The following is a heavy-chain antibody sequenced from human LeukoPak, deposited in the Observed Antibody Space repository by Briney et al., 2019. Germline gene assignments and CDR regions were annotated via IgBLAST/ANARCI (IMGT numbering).Heavy chain of an antibody. Sequence: KPGGSLRLSCAASGFTFSSYSMNWVRQAPGKGLEWVSSISSSSSYIYYADSVKGRFTISRDNAKNSLYLQMNSLRAEDTAVCYCARDPSSSWYSNNWFDPWGQGTLVTVSS. J-gene: IGHJ5*02. CDR2: ISSSSSYI. CDR1: GFTFSSYS. D-gene: IGHD6-13*01. CDR3: ARDPSSSWYSNNWFDP. V-gene: IGHV3-21*01.